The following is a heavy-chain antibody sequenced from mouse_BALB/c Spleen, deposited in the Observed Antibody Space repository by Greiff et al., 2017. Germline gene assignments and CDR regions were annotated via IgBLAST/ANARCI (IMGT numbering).Heavy chain of an antibody. V-gene: IGHV5-9-4*01. CDR1: GFTFSSYA. CDR3: ARIPRELYAMDY. J-gene: IGHJ4*01. Sequence: EVKLMESGGGLVKPGGSLKLSCAASGFTFSSYAMSWVRQSPEKRLEWVAEISSGGSYTYYPDTVTGRFTISRDNAKNTLYLEMSSLRSEDTAMYYCARIPRELYAMDYWGQGTSVTVSS. D-gene: IGHD3-3*01. CDR2: ISSGGSYT.